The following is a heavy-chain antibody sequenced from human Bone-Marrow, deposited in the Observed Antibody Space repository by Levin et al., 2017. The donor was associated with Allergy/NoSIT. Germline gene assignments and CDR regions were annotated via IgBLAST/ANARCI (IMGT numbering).Heavy chain of an antibody. V-gene: IGHV3-9*01. Sequence: PGGSLRLSCVAAGFNFNDYAMYWVRQVPGKGLEWVAGITWNSATIGHADSVRGRFTISRDNAKNSLHLQMNSLRVGDTGLYYCAKDIRRGYRNGFQTGFVYFYGMDVWGPGTTVTV. CDR1: GFNFNDYA. J-gene: IGHJ6*02. CDR2: ITWNSATI. D-gene: IGHD5-12*01. CDR3: AKDIRRGYRNGFQTGFVYFYGMDV.